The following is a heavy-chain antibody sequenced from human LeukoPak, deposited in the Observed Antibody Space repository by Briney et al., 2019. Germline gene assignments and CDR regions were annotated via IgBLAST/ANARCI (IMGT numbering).Heavy chain of an antibody. CDR1: GFTFSSYA. V-gene: IGHV3-23*01. J-gene: IGHJ6*02. CDR2: ISGSGGST. CDR3: ARRAQAWSGEYYYYYGMDV. Sequence: SGGSLRLSCAASGFTFSSYAMSWVRQAPGKGLEWVSAISGSGGSTYYADSVKGRFTISRDNSKNTLYLQMNSLRAEDTAVYYCARRAQAWSGEYYYYYGMDVWGQGTTVTVSS. D-gene: IGHD3-10*01.